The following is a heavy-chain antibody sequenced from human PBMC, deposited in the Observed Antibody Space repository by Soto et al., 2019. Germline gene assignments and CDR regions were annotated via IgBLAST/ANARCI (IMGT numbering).Heavy chain of an antibody. D-gene: IGHD2-21*01. J-gene: IGHJ4*02. CDR2: IYYSGST. Sequence: SETLSLTCTVSGGAISIGDYYLSWIRQPPGKGLEWIGYIYYSGSTYYNPSLKSRVTISVDTSKDQFSLKLSSVTAADTAVYYCARDPCGSVYCYFDYWGQGTLVTVSS. CDR3: ARDPCGSVYCYFDY. V-gene: IGHV4-30-4*01. CDR1: GGAISIGDYY.